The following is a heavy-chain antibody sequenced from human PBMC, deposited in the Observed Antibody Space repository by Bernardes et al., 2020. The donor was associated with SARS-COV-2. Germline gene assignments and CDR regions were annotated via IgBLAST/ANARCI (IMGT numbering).Heavy chain of an antibody. CDR1: GFTFSSYG. V-gene: IGHV3-30*03. J-gene: IGHJ4*02. CDR2: ISYDGSNK. Sequence: GGSLRLSCAASGFTFSSYGMHWVRQAPGKGLEWVAVISYDGSNKYYADSVKGRFTISRDNSKNTLYLQMNSLRAEDTAVYYCATFRDYDFWSGYPFDYWGQGTLVTVSS. CDR3: ATFRDYDFWSGYPFDY. D-gene: IGHD3-3*01.